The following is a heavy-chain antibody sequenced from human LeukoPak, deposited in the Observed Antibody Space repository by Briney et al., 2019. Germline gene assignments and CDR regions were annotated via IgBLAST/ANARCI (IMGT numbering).Heavy chain of an antibody. CDR3: ARVYYYGSGSFGDLYSFDY. D-gene: IGHD3-10*01. CDR2: INPNSGGT. CDR1: GYTFTGNY. J-gene: IGHJ4*02. Sequence: ASVKVSCKASGYTFTGNYMHWVRQAPGQGLEWMGWINPNSGGTNYAQKFQGRVTMTKDTSISTAYMELSRLRSTDKAVYYCARVYYYGSGSFGDLYSFDYWGQGTLVTVSS. V-gene: IGHV1-2*02.